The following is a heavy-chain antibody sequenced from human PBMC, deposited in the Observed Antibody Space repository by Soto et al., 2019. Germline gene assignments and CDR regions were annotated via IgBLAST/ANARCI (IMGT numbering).Heavy chain of an antibody. CDR2: IYTSGST. Sequence: SETLSLTCTVSGGSISSYYWSWIRQPSGKGLEWIGRIYTSGSTNYNPSLKSRVTMSVDTSKNQFSLRLSSVTAADTAVYYCARDLKFGQADYWGQGSQVTVSS. CDR1: GGSISSYY. D-gene: IGHD3-10*01. J-gene: IGHJ4*02. V-gene: IGHV4-4*07. CDR3: ARDLKFGQADY.